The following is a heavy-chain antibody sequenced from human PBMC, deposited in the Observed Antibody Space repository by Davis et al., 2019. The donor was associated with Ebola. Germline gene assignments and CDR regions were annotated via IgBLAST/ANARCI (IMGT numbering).Heavy chain of an antibody. Sequence: GGSLRLSCAASGFTFSSYEMNWVRQAPGKGLEWVSYISSSGSTIYYADSVKGRFTISRDNAKNSLYLQMNSLRAEDTAVYYCARVGYYYDSSGYYSQIDYWGQGTLVTVSS. CDR3: ARVGYYYDSSGYYSQIDY. CDR2: ISSSGSTI. CDR1: GFTFSSYE. D-gene: IGHD3-22*01. J-gene: IGHJ4*02. V-gene: IGHV3-48*03.